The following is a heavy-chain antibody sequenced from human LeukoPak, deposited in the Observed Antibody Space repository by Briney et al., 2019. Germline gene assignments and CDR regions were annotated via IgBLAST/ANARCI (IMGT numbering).Heavy chain of an antibody. D-gene: IGHD3-22*01. CDR3: ASGLYDSNGPYGMDV. J-gene: IGHJ6*02. V-gene: IGHV1-69*01. CDR1: RGTFSNYA. CDR2: IIPIFGTA. Sequence: GSSVKVSCKASRGTFSNYAITWVRQAPGQGLEWMGGIIPIFGTANYAQKFQGRVTITADESMSTAYMELSSLKSDDTAVYYCASGLYDSNGPYGMDVWGQGTMVTVSS.